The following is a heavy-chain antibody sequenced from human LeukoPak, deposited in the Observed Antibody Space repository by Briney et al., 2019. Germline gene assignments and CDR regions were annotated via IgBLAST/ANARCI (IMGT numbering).Heavy chain of an antibody. V-gene: IGHV3-48*01. CDR2: ISSSGSAI. J-gene: IGHJ4*02. D-gene: IGHD2-15*01. Sequence: GGSLRLSCAASGFPLSSYSINWVRRAPGKGLEWVSYISSSGSAIYYVDSLKGRFTVSRDNAKNSLFLQMNSPRAEDTAVYYCVRVKGSYFDYWGQGALVTVSS. CDR1: GFPLSSYS. CDR3: VRVKGSYFDY.